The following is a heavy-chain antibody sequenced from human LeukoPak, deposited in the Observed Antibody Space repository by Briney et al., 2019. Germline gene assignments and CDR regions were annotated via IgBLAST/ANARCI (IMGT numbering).Heavy chain of an antibody. CDR2: IKQDGSEK. D-gene: IGHD3-22*01. Sequence: PGGSLRLSCAASGFTFSSYWMSWVRQAPGKGLEWVANIKQDGSEKYYVDSVKGRFTISRDNAKNSLYLQMNSLRAEDTALYYCARGYYDSSGYSGIVYYFDYWGQGTLVTVSS. CDR3: ARGYYDSSGYSGIVYYFDY. V-gene: IGHV3-7*03. CDR1: GFTFSSYW. J-gene: IGHJ4*02.